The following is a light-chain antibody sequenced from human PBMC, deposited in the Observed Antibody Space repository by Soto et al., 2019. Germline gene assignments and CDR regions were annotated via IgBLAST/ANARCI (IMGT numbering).Light chain of an antibody. V-gene: IGLV2-14*01. CDR3: FSYTSSGTHV. J-gene: IGLJ1*01. Sequence: QSVLTQPASVSGSPGQSITISCTGTSSDVGTYNYVSWYQQHPGKAPKLMIYEVSNRPSGVSNRFSGSKSGNTASLTISGLQAEDEAEYFCFSYTSSGTHVFGTGTKVTVL. CDR2: EVS. CDR1: SSDVGTYNY.